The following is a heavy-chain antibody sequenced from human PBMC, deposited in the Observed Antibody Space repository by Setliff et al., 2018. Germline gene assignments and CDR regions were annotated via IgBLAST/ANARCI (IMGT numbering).Heavy chain of an antibody. CDR2: MSYSGSDT. CDR3: AKVITAIGYPPFDS. J-gene: IGHJ4*02. CDR1: GFTFSTYS. D-gene: IGHD6-13*01. Sequence: PGGSLRLSCAASGFTFSTYSMHWVRQSPGEDLEWVAAMSYSGSDTYYADCVKGRFSISRDNSRDTLFLQMNRLRAEDTAFYYCAKVITAIGYPPFDSLGQGGLVTFSS. V-gene: IGHV3-30*04.